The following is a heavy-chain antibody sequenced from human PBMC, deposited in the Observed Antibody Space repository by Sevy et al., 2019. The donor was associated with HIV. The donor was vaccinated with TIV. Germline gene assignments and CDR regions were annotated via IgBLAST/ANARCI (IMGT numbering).Heavy chain of an antibody. D-gene: IGHD6-19*01. CDR1: DVSMSSGSNY. CDR2: VYYSGTT. J-gene: IGHJ3*01. V-gene: IGHV4-39*01. CDR3: ARQRGGWYEYDASDV. Sequence: SETLSLTCTVSDVSMSSGSNYWGWIRQPPGKGLEWIGSVYYSGTTYYNPSLKSRVTMSADTSMNQFSLKLSSVTVADTAVYYCARQRGGWYEYDASDVWGQGPMVTVSS.